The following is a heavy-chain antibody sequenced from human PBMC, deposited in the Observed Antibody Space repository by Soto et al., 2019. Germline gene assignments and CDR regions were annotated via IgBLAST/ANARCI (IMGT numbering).Heavy chain of an antibody. V-gene: IGHV3-7*01. D-gene: IGHD2-15*01. J-gene: IGHJ4*02. CDR3: VYGGYYFDY. Sequence: GGSLRLSCAASGFTFSNYWMTWVRQAPGKGLEWVANIKEDGSERDYVDSVKGRFTISRDNAKNSLYLQMNGLRAEDTAVYYCVYGGYYFDYWGQGTLVTVSS. CDR1: GFTFSNYW. CDR2: IKEDGSER.